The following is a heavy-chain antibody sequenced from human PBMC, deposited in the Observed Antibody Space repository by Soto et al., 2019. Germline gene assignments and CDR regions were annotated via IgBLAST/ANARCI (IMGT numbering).Heavy chain of an antibody. CDR2: ISSTGGST. Sequence: GESLKISCSASGFTFTNYAIHWIRQAPGKGLEYVSAISSTGGSTYYADSVKGRFTISRDNSKNTVYLQMSSLRSEDSAVYYCVARYCSSTTCYQVDYWGQGTLVTVSS. D-gene: IGHD2-2*01. CDR3: VARYCSSTTCYQVDY. CDR1: GFTFTNYA. J-gene: IGHJ4*02. V-gene: IGHV3-64D*06.